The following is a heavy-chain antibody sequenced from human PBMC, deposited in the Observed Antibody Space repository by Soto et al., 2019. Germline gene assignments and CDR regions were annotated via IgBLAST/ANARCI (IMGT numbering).Heavy chain of an antibody. D-gene: IGHD1-1*01. CDR1: GFTFTSSD. J-gene: IGHJ6*02. CDR2: IVVGSGNT. V-gene: IGHV1-58*01. Sequence: SVKVSCKASGFTFTSSDVQWVRQARGQRLEWIGWIVVGSGNTNYAQKFQERVTITRDRSTSTAYMELCCLRSEDTAVYYCAAVSTGTPLRNYYYRMDVWGQGTTVTVSS. CDR3: AAVSTGTPLRNYYYRMDV.